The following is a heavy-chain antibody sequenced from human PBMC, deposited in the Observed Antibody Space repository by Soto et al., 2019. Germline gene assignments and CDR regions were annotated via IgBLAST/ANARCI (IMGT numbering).Heavy chain of an antibody. V-gene: IGHV3-74*01. CDR3: ARGGAYGDYRSDY. D-gene: IGHD4-17*01. CDR1: GFNFIIYW. J-gene: IGHJ4*02. CDR2: INSDGSHT. Sequence: EVQLVESGGGLAQPGGSLRLSCAASGFNFIIYWMHWVRQAPGKGRVWVSRINSDGSHTDYADSVKGRFTISRDNANNTLYLQINSLGAEDTAVFYCARGGAYGDYRSDYWGQGTLVTVSS.